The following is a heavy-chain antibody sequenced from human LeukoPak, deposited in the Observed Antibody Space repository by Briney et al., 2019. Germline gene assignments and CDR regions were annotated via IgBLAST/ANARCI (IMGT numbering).Heavy chain of an antibody. CDR2: INHSGST. V-gene: IGHV4-34*01. CDR1: GGSFSGYY. Sequence: PSETLSLTCAVYGGSFSGYYWSWIRQPPGKGLEWIGEINHSGSTNYNPSLKSRVTISVDTSKNQFSLKLSSVTAADTAVYYCARGGVSYDFWSGLHQDFGYWGQGTLVTVSS. D-gene: IGHD3-3*01. J-gene: IGHJ4*02. CDR3: ARGGVSYDFWSGLHQDFGY.